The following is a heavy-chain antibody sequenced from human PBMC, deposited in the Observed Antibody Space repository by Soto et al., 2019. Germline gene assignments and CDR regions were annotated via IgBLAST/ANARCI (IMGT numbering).Heavy chain of an antibody. Sequence: QLQLQESGPGLVKPSETLSLTCTVSGGSITSSRYYWAWIRQPQGKGLECIGSIYYSGITNSDSSLSSDVTLSVDTSKHQNSLKVKSVNAADTAVYYCARRRTQAYESSGYYVELAHWGQGTLGTVSS. CDR2: IYYSGIT. CDR1: GGSITSSRYY. CDR3: ARRRTQAYESSGYYVELAH. V-gene: IGHV4-39*01. J-gene: IGHJ4*02. D-gene: IGHD3-22*01.